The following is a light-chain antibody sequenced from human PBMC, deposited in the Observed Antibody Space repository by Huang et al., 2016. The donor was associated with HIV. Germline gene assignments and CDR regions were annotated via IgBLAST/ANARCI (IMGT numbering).Light chain of an antibody. Sequence: DIQMTQSPSSLSASVGDRVTITCRASQSITTYLNWYQHRPGKAPNLLIYGASHLQTGVPSRFSGSGSGTDFTLTISNLQPEDFAAYFCQQTSSSPRTFGQGTKV. CDR3: QQTSSSPRT. J-gene: IGKJ1*01. V-gene: IGKV1-39*01. CDR1: QSITTY. CDR2: GAS.